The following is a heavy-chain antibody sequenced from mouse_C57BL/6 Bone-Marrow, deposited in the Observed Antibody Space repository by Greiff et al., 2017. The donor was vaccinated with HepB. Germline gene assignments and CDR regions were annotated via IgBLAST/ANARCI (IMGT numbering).Heavy chain of an antibody. V-gene: IGHV8-8*01. CDR3: ARMAISSNMTAGVAPMDY. J-gene: IGHJ4*01. D-gene: IGHD1-1*01. CDR1: GFSLSTFGIG. Sequence: QVTLKVSGPGILQPSQSLSLFCSFSGFSLSTFGIGVGWIRQPSGKGLECLAHIWWDDDKYYNPALKSRLTISKDTSKNQVFLKIANVDTADTATYYCARMAISSNMTAGVAPMDYWGQGTSVTVSS. CDR2: IWWDDDK.